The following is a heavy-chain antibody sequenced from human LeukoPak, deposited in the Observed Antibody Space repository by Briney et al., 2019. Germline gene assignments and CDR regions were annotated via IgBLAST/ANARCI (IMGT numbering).Heavy chain of an antibody. J-gene: IGHJ4*02. CDR3: ARGPSSWLDY. D-gene: IGHD6-13*01. CDR1: GGTFSSYA. Sequence: GASVKVSCTASGGTFSSYAISWVRQAPGQGLEWMGRIIPILGIANYAQKFQGRVTITADKSTSTAYMEPSSLRSEDTAVYYCARGPSSWLDYWGQGTLVTVSS. CDR2: IIPILGIA. V-gene: IGHV1-69*04.